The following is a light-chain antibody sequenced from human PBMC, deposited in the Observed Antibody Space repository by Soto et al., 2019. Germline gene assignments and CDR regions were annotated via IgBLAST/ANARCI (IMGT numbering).Light chain of an antibody. CDR1: QSVSSN. V-gene: IGKV3-15*01. CDR3: QQYNNWPYT. J-gene: IGKJ2*01. Sequence: EIVMTQSPATLSVSPGERAALSCRASQSVSSNFAWYQQKPGQAPRLLIYGASTRATGIPARFSGSGSGTEFTLNISSLQSEDFAVYYCQQYNNWPYTFGQGTKLELK. CDR2: GAS.